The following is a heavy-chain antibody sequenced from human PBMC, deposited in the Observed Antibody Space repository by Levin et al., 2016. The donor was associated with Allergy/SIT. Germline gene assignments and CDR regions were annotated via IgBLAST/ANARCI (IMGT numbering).Heavy chain of an antibody. Sequence: SETLSLTCDVSGDSISSDYWSWIRQPPGKGLECIGYIYYSGSTNYNPSLKSRVTISVDTSKNQFSLNLSSVTAADTAVYYCARDVRRYTGWNLYFDYWGQGALVTVSS. V-gene: IGHV4-59*01. D-gene: IGHD5-12*01. J-gene: IGHJ4*02. CDR2: IYYSGST. CDR1: GDSISSDY. CDR3: ARDVRRYTGWNLYFDY.